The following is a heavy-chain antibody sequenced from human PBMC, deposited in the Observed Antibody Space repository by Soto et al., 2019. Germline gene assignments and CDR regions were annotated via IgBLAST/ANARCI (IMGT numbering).Heavy chain of an antibody. Sequence: QVQFVESGGGVVQPGRSLRLSCEGSGFSLSHYGMHLVRQAPGQGLEWVATISYDGSAKYHSASVGGRFAISRDNSNNTLYLQMNSLRAEDTAVYYCAKDRVVLSAYAMDVWGQGTTVTVSS. CDR1: GFSLSHYG. J-gene: IGHJ6*02. CDR2: ISYDGSAK. V-gene: IGHV3-30*18. D-gene: IGHD2-21*01. CDR3: AKDRVVLSAYAMDV.